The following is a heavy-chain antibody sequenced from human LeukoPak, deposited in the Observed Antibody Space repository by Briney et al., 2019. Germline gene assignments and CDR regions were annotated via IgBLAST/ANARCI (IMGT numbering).Heavy chain of an antibody. D-gene: IGHD5-24*01. V-gene: IGHV3-74*01. Sequence: GGSLRLSCSASGFTFSSYWMHWVRQAPGRGLVWVSRINTGGSTTDYADSVKGRFTISRDNAKNTLYLQMNSLRAEDTAVYYCSRDLRGRDDYWGQGILVIVSS. J-gene: IGHJ4*02. CDR3: SRDLRGRDDY. CDR2: INTGGSTT. CDR1: GFTFSSYW.